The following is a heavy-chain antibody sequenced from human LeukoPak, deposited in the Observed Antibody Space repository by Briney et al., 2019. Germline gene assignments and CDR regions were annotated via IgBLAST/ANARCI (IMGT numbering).Heavy chain of an antibody. D-gene: IGHD2-15*01. V-gene: IGHV6-1*01. CDR1: GDSVSTNNVA. CDR2: TYHRSKWNN. J-gene: IGHJ3*01. CDR3: ARGKYSGFDL. Sequence: SQTLSLTCAISGDSVSTNNVAWNWTRQSPSRGLEWLGRTYHRSKWNNDYAVSVKRRITINPDTSKNQFSLQLNSVTPDDTALYYCARGKYSGFDLWGQGTMVTVSS.